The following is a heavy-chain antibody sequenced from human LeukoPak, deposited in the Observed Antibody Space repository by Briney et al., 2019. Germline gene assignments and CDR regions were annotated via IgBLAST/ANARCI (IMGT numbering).Heavy chain of an antibody. Sequence: ASVKVSCKASGYTFNTYGISWVRQAPGQGLKWMGWISTYNGDTSYVQKLQGRVTMTTDTSTSTAYMELMSWRTDDTALYFCRIDGQRPPLTPDYWGQGTLVPVSP. D-gene: IGHD2-15*01. J-gene: IGHJ4*02. CDR3: RIDGQRPPLTPDY. CDR1: GYTFNTYG. V-gene: IGHV1-18*01. CDR2: ISTYNGDT.